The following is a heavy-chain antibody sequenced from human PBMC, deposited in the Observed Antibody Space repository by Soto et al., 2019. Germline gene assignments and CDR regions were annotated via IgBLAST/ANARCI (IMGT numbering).Heavy chain of an antibody. CDR2: IIPFFGTP. J-gene: IGHJ4*02. V-gene: IGHV1-69*06. CDR3: ARDKGAYYSHLVY. CDR1: GATFSSYA. D-gene: IGHD3-22*01. Sequence: QVLLVQSGAEVKKPGSSVKVSCKLSGATFSSYAMSWVRQAPGQGLEWIGGIIPFFGTPNYAQKFQGRVTITADTSTATSYMELISLRSDVTAVYYSARDKGAYYSHLVYWGQGTLVTVSS.